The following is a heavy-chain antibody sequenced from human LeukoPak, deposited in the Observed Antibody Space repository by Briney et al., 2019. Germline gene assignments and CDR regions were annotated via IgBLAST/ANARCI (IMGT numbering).Heavy chain of an antibody. D-gene: IGHD6-19*01. CDR2: IYTSGST. V-gene: IGHV4-4*07. J-gene: IGHJ6*03. CDR1: GGSISSYY. Sequence: SETLSLTCTVSGGSISSYYWSWIRQPAGKGLEWIGRIYTSGSTNYNPSLKSRVTMSVDTSKNQFSLKLSSVTAADTAVYYCARGGGWYSVGDYYYMDVWGKGTTVTVSS. CDR3: ARGGGWYSVGDYYYMDV.